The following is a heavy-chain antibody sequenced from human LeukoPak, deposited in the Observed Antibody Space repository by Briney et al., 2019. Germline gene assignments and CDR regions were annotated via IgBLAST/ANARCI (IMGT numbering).Heavy chain of an antibody. V-gene: IGHV4-39*07. Sequence: SETLSPTCTVSGGLISISTYYWGWIRQPPGKGLEWIGSIYYSGTTHYNPSLKSRVTISVDTSKNQFSLKLSSVTAADTAVYYCARGPRRGYLTWGQGTLVTVSS. CDR3: ARGPRRGYLT. CDR1: GGLISISTYY. D-gene: IGHD1-1*01. CDR2: IYYSGTT. J-gene: IGHJ4*02.